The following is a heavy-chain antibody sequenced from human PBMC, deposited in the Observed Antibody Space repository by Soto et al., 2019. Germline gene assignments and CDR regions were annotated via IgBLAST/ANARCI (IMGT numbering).Heavy chain of an antibody. D-gene: IGHD5-18*01. CDR1: GFTFRTSG. CDR3: AKGGGYSYGTNDAFDI. V-gene: IGHV3-30*18. Sequence: QVQLVESGGGVVQPGRSLRLSCAASGFTFRTSGMHWVRQAPGKGLEWVAVISDDGSNKNNIASVEGRFTISRDNSKNTLYLQMNSLRTEDTAVYYCAKGGGYSYGTNDAFDIWGQGTMVTVSS. J-gene: IGHJ3*02. CDR2: ISDDGSNK.